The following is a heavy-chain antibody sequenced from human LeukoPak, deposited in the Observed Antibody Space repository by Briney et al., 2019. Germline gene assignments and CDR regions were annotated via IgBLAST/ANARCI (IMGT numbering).Heavy chain of an antibody. V-gene: IGHV4-59*01. CDR1: GGSISSYY. CDR3: ARHVLRYFDWLSPFDY. J-gene: IGHJ4*02. CDR2: IYYSGST. Sequence: SETLSLTYTVSGGSISSYYWNWIRQPPGKGLEWIGYIYYSGSTYYNPSLKSRVTISVDTSKSQFSLKLSSVTAADTAVYYCARHVLRYFDWLSPFDYWGQGTLVTVSS. D-gene: IGHD3-9*01.